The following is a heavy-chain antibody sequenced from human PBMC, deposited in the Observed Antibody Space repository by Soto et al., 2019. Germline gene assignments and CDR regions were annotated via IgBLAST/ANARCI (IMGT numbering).Heavy chain of an antibody. CDR1: SGSLSPYY. CDR3: AGYSGGWHNYFDS. CDR2: IFSNENT. D-gene: IGHD6-19*01. Sequence: SETLSLTCTVSSGSLSPYYWSWIRQPAGKGLEWIGRIFSNENTNYNPSLKSRVTMSMDTSKNQFSLILTSVTAADTAVYYCAGYSGGWHNYFDSWRQGTLVAVAS. J-gene: IGHJ4*02. V-gene: IGHV4-4*07.